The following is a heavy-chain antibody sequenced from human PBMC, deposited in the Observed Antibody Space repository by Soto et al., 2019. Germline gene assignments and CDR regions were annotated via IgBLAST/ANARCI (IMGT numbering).Heavy chain of an antibody. CDR2: INSDGSST. D-gene: IGHD6-13*01. V-gene: IGHV3-74*01. J-gene: IGHJ3*02. CDR1: GFTFSSYW. Sequence: GGSLRLSCAASGFTFSSYWMHWVRQAPGKGLVWVSRINSDGSSTSYADSVKGRFTISRDNAKNTLYLQMNSLRAEDTAVYYCARAQQELDAFDIWGQGTMVTVSS. CDR3: ARAQQELDAFDI.